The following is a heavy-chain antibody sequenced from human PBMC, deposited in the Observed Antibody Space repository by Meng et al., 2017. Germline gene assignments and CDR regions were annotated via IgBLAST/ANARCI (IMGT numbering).Heavy chain of an antibody. CDR1: GFTFSSYA. V-gene: IGHV3-23*01. CDR3: TRVAVGGTRSFDI. D-gene: IGHD6-19*01. Sequence: GESLKISCAASGFTFSSYAMSWVRQAPGKGLEWVSAISGSGGSTYYADSVKGRFTISRDNAKNTLYLQMNSLRAEDTAVYYCTRVAVGGTRSFDIWGQGTMVTVSS. CDR2: ISGSGGST. J-gene: IGHJ3*02.